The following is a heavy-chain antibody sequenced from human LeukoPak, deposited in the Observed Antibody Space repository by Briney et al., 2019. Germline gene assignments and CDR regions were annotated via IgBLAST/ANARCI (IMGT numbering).Heavy chain of an antibody. J-gene: IGHJ3*02. CDR1: GYTFTGYY. V-gene: IGHV1-2*02. Sequence: ASVKVSCKASGYTFTGYYMHWVRQAPGQGLEWMGWINPNSGGTNFAQKFQGRVTMTRDTSISTAYMELSGLRSDDTAVYYCARSYGSGRREVFDIWGQGTRVTVSS. CDR3: ARSYGSGRREVFDI. CDR2: INPNSGGT. D-gene: IGHD3-10*01.